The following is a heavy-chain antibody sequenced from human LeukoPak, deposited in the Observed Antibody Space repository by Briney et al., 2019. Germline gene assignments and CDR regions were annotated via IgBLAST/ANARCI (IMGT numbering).Heavy chain of an antibody. V-gene: IGHV4-38-2*01. D-gene: IGHD6-19*01. Sequence: SETLSLTCAVSGYSITSTYWWGWIRQTPGRGLEWIGSLHHSGSTSYSPSLKSRVTISVDTSKNQFSLNLSSVTAADTAVYYCARGGDSSGWYYYYMDVWGKGTTVTVSS. CDR1: GYSITSTYW. CDR2: LHHSGST. J-gene: IGHJ6*03. CDR3: ARGGDSSGWYYYYMDV.